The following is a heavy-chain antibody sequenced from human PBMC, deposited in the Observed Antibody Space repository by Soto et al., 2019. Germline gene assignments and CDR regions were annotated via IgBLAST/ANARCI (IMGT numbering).Heavy chain of an antibody. CDR1: GGSISSGGYS. CDR2: IYHSGST. Sequence: NPSETLSLTCAVSGGSISSGGYSWSWIRQPPGKGLEWIGYIYHSGSTYYNPSLKSRVTISVDRSKNQFSLKLSSVTAADTAVYYCARALMVRGHGMDVWGQGTTVTVSS. CDR3: ARALMVRGHGMDV. V-gene: IGHV4-30-2*01. D-gene: IGHD3-10*01. J-gene: IGHJ6*02.